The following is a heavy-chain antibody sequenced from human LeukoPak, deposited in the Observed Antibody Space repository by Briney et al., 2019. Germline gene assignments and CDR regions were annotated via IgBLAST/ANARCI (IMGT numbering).Heavy chain of an antibody. CDR1: GFTFDDYA. V-gene: IGHV3-9*01. Sequence: GGSLRLSCAASGFTFDDYAMHWVRQAPGKGLEWVSGISWNSGSIGYADSVKGRFTIPRDNAKNSLYLQMNSLRAEDTALYYCAKAIGADDYGMDVWGQGTTVTVSS. CDR3: AKAIGADDYGMDV. J-gene: IGHJ6*02. CDR2: ISWNSGSI. D-gene: IGHD4/OR15-4a*01.